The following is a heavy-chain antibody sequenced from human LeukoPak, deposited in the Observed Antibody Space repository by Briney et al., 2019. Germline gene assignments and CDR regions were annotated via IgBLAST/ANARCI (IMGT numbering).Heavy chain of an antibody. CDR1: VYTFTGYY. D-gene: IGHD5-18*01. CDR2: INPNSGGT. J-gene: IGHJ4*02. V-gene: IGHV1-2*02. Sequence: GASVNVSCKASVYTFTGYYMHWVRQAPGQGLEWMGWINPNSGGTNYAQKFQGRVTMTRDTSISTAYMELSRLRSDDTAAYYCATGSGYSYGYYYYWGQGTLVTVSS. CDR3: ATGSGYSYGYYYY.